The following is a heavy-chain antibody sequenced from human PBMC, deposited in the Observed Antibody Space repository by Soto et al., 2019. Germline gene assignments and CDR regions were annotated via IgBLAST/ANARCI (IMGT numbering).Heavy chain of an antibody. CDR3: ARVRTASSSWSRPLDY. CDR1: GWSVSDYY. D-gene: IGHD6-13*01. Sequence: QVQLQQWGAGLLKPSETLSLTCAFYGWSVSDYYWSWIRQPPGEGLEWIGEINPSAGSNYNPSLKSRVTIFVDTFMNQFSLKLSSVTSADTAVYFCARVRTASSSWSRPLDYWGQGTMVIVSS. CDR2: INPSAGS. J-gene: IGHJ4*02. V-gene: IGHV4-34*01.